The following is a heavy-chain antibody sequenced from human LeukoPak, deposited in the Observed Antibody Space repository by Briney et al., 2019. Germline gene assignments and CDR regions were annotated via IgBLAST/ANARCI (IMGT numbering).Heavy chain of an antibody. V-gene: IGHV4-4*07. CDR1: GGSISSYY. CDR2: IYTSGST. Sequence: SETLSLTCTVSGGSISSYYWSWIRQPAGKGLEWIGRIYTSGSTNYNPSLKSRVTMSVDTSKNQFSLRLSSVTAADTAVYYCARELRPYHRTYYYYYYMDVWGKGTTVTVSS. CDR3: ARELRPYHRTYYYYYYMDV. J-gene: IGHJ6*03. D-gene: IGHD2-2*01.